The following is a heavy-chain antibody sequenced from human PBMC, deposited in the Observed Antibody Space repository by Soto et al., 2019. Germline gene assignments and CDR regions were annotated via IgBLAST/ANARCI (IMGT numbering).Heavy chain of an antibody. J-gene: IGHJ4*02. V-gene: IGHV4-39*01. D-gene: IGHD5-12*01. CDR2: VYYSGST. CDR3: ARHVGGYKLAGKFDS. CDR1: RGSISTSDYY. Sequence: SETLSLTCTVSRGSISTSDYYWGWIRQSPGKGLEWIGSVYYSGSTYYNPSLKSRVTVSVDLSKNQFSLKLNSVTAADTAVYYCARHVGGYKLAGKFDSWGQGTLVTVSS.